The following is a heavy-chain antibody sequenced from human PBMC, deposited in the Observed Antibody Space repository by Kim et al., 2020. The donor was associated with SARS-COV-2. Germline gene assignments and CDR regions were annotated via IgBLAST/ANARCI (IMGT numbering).Heavy chain of an antibody. CDR3: ARGAPHYDFWSAPRPANYYYYMDV. J-gene: IGHJ6*03. Sequence: SETLSLTCAVYGGSFSGYYWSWIRQPPGKGLEWIGEINHSGSTNYNPSLKSRVTISVDTSKNQFSLKLSSVTAADTAVYYCARGAPHYDFWSAPRPANYYYYMDVWGKGTTVTVSS. CDR1: GGSFSGYY. CDR2: INHSGST. V-gene: IGHV4-34*01. D-gene: IGHD3-3*01.